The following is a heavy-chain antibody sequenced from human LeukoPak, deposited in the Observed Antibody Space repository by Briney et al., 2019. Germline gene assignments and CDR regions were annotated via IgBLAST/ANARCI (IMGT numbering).Heavy chain of an antibody. CDR2: IRYDGYHK. Sequence: GRSLRLSCATSEFNFTTYGMHWVRQARGKGLEGVAFIRYDGYHKHYADSLKGRFTIPRDNSKNTLYLQVNSLRAEDTAVYYCAKDDYYDTSGYRDWGQGTLVTVSS. D-gene: IGHD3-22*01. V-gene: IGHV3-30*02. CDR3: AKDDYYDTSGYRD. CDR1: EFNFTTYG. J-gene: IGHJ4*02.